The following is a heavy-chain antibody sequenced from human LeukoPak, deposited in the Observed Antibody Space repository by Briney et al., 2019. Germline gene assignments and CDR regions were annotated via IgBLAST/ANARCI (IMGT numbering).Heavy chain of an antibody. CDR1: GGTFSSYA. D-gene: IGHD2-2*01. CDR3: ARDASHALFDY. V-gene: IGHV1-69*13. Sequence: ASVKVSCKDSGGTFSSYAISWVRQAPGQGLEWMGGIIPIFGTANYAQKFQGRVTITADESTSTAYIELSSLRSEDTAVYYCARDASHALFDYWGQGTLVTVSS. CDR2: IIPIFGTA. J-gene: IGHJ4*02.